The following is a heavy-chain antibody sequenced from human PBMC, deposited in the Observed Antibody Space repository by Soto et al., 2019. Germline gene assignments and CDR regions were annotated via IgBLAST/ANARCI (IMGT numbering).Heavy chain of an antibody. V-gene: IGHV4-34*01. J-gene: IGHJ3*02. CDR2: IKHSGSS. CDR3: ARGGSRDWQVAHDI. D-gene: IGHD6-19*01. CDR1: AGSFSHYY. Sequence: SETLSLTCAVYAGSFSHYYWNWIRQSPGKGLEWIGKIKHSGSSNYNPSLRSRVSISVDMSKNQFSLRLTSVTAADTAVYYCARGGSRDWQVAHDIWGQGTMVTVSS.